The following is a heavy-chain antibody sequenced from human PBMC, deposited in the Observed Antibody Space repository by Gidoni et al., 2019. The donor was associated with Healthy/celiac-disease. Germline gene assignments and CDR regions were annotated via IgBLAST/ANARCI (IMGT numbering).Heavy chain of an antibody. Sequence: EVQLVESGGGLVKPGGSLRLSCAASGFTFISYSMTWFRQAPGKGLEWVSSISSSSSYIYYADSVKGRFTISRDNAKNSLYLQTNSLRAEDTAVYYCARDRIADYYDSSGYPGGSDAFDIWGQGTMVTVSS. CDR1: GFTFISYS. CDR3: ARDRIADYYDSSGYPGGSDAFDI. J-gene: IGHJ3*02. V-gene: IGHV3-21*01. CDR2: ISSSSSYI. D-gene: IGHD3-22*01.